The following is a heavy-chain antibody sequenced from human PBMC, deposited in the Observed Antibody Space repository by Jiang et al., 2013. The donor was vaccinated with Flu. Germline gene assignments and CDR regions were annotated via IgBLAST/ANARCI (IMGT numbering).Heavy chain of an antibody. CDR3: ARHRVXGVKLHYYYGMDV. J-gene: IGHJ6*02. CDR2: IYPGDSDT. V-gene: IGHV5-51*01. D-gene: IGHD5-24*01. Sequence: GAEVKKPGESLKISCKGSGYSFTSYWIGWVRQMPGKGLEWMGIIYPGDSDTRYSPSFQGQVTISADKSIRTAYLQWSSLKASDTAMYYCARHRVXGVKLHYYYGMDVWGQGTTVTV. CDR1: GYSFTSYW.